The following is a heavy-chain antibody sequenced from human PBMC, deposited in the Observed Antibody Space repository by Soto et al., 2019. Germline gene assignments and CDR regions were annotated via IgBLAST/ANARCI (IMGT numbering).Heavy chain of an antibody. CDR2: ISYDGSNK. D-gene: IGHD3-22*01. J-gene: IGHJ4*02. Sequence: PGGSLRLSCAASGFTFSSYAMHWVRQAPGKGLEWVAVISYDGSNKYYADSVKGRFTISRDNSKNTLYLQMNSLRAEDTAVYYCARDQGPSSSGYYFIDYWGQGTLVTVSS. CDR3: ARDQGPSSSGYYFIDY. CDR1: GFTFSSYA. V-gene: IGHV3-30-3*01.